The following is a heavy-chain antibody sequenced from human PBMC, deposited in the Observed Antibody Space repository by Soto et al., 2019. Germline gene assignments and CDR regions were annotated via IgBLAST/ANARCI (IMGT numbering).Heavy chain of an antibody. Sequence: QVQLVESGGGVVQPGRSLRVSCAASGFTFSDYGIYWVRQAPGKGLEWVALISYDGNNREYGDSVKGRFTISRDNSKNTLYLQMNRLPVENTAVYYCTFGDNAFDYWGQGTRVTVSS. D-gene: IGHD2-21*01. CDR2: ISYDGNNR. CDR1: GFTFSDYG. J-gene: IGHJ4*02. V-gene: IGHV3-30*03. CDR3: TFGDNAFDY.